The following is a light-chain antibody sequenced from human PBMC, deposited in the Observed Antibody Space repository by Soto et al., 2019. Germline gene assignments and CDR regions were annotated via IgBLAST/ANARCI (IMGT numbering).Light chain of an antibody. J-gene: IGKJ3*01. CDR3: QHYGST. V-gene: IGKV3-20*01. CDR2: GAS. CDR1: QSVRSDY. Sequence: EIALTQSPGTLSLSPGEGATLSCRASQSVRSDYLAWYQQKPGQAPRLLIYGASKRATDIPDRFSGSGSGTDFTLTISRLEPEDFATYYCQHYGSTFGPGTKVDIK.